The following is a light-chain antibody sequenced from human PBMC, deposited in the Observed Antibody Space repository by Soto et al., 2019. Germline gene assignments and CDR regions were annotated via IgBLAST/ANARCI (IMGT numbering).Light chain of an antibody. V-gene: IGKV1-33*01. CDR3: QQYENLPT. CDR2: DAS. J-gene: IGKJ1*01. CDR1: QNINNY. Sequence: IHITHSPSSLSASLSHRFTTTGQSSQNINNYLNWYQQKPGRAPKLLIYDASNLEAGVPSRFRGSGSGTDFTFTISRLQPEDIATYYCQQYENLPTFGQGAKVDIK.